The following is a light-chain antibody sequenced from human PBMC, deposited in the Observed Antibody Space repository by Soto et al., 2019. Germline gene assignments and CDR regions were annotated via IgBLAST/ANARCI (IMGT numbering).Light chain of an antibody. J-gene: IGKJ1*01. CDR2: DAS. CDR3: QQDNRYSTWT. V-gene: IGKV1-5*01. CDR1: QSISRW. Sequence: DIQMTQSPSTLSASVGDRVTIACRASQSISRWLAWYQQKPGKAPKVLIWDASSLQRGVPSRFSGSGSGTEFTLTISSLQPDDFANYYCQQDNRYSTWTFGLGTKVEIK.